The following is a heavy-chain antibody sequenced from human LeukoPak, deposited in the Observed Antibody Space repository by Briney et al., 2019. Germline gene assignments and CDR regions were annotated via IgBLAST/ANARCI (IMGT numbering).Heavy chain of an antibody. CDR1: GFTFSSYG. J-gene: IGHJ4*02. Sequence: GGSLRLSCAASGFTFSSYGMHWVRQARGKGLEWVSFIRYDGSNKYYADSVKGRFTISRDNSKNTLYLQMNRLRAEDTAVYYCAKGSGDPSFYNHYFDYWGQGTLVTVSS. D-gene: IGHD3-10*01. CDR3: AKGSGDPSFYNHYFDY. V-gene: IGHV3-30*02. CDR2: IRYDGSNK.